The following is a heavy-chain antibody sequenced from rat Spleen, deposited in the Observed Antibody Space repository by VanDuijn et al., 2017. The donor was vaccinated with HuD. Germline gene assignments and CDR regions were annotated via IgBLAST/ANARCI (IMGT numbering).Heavy chain of an antibody. CDR2: ISTGGGST. D-gene: IGHD5-1*01. V-gene: IGHV5-27*01. CDR3: TTWTNWERENYFDY. Sequence: EVQLVESGGGLVQPGRSLKLSCAASGFTFSNYYMAWVRQAPTKGLEWVAYISTGGGSTYYRDSVKGRFTISRDNAKSTLYLQMDSLRSEDTATYYCTTWTNWERENYFDYWGQGVMVTVSS. J-gene: IGHJ2*01. CDR1: GFTFSNYY.